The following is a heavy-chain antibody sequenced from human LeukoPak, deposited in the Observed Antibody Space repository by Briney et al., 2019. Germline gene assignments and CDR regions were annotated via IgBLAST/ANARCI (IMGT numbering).Heavy chain of an antibody. D-gene: IGHD4-17*01. CDR1: GGSIRSYY. J-gene: IGHJ4*02. Sequence: SETLSLTCTVSGGSIRSYYWSWIRQPPGKGLEWIGYIYYSGSTNYNPSLKSRVSISVDTSKNQFSLKLSSVTAADTAVYYCARTGSTVTMLYPFDYWGQGTLVTVSS. V-gene: IGHV4-59*01. CDR3: ARTGSTVTMLYPFDY. CDR2: IYYSGST.